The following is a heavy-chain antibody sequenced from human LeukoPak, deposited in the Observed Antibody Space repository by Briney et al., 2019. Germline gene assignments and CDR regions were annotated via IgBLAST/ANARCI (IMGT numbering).Heavy chain of an antibody. Sequence: ASVKVSCKASGYTVTGYYMHWVRQAPGQGLEWMGWINPNSGGTNYAQKFQGRVTMTRDTSISTAYMELSRLRSDDTAVYYCARRPRSTVTTMDVWGKGTTVTVSS. CDR2: INPNSGGT. CDR3: ARRPRSTVTTMDV. D-gene: IGHD4-17*01. V-gene: IGHV1-2*02. CDR1: GYTVTGYY. J-gene: IGHJ6*04.